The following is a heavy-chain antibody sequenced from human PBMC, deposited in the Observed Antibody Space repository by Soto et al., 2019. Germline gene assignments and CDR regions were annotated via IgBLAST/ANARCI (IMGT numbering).Heavy chain of an antibody. V-gene: IGHV3-23*01. CDR3: TDSIWISKWTKLWLKAPLDY. CDR1: GFTFSSYA. CDR2: ISGSDGFT. J-gene: IGHJ4*02. Sequence: PGGSLRLSCAASGFTFSSYAMSWVRQAPGKGLEWVSGISGSDGFTYYTDSVKGRFTISRDNSENTLSLQMTSLRAEDTAVYYCTDSIWISKWTKLWLKAPLDYWGRGTLVTVSS. D-gene: IGHD5-18*01.